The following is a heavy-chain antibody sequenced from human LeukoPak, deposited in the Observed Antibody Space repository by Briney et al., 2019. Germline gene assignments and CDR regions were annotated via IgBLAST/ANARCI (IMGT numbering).Heavy chain of an antibody. CDR1: GGSISSYY. J-gene: IGHJ6*03. V-gene: IGHV4-59*01. CDR3: ARGIAAAGNSAYYYMDV. D-gene: IGHD6-13*01. Sequence: SETLSLTCTVSGGSISSYYWSWIRQPPGKGLEWIGYIYYSGSTNYDPSLKSRVTISVDTSKNQFSLKLSSVTAADTAVYYCARGIAAAGNSAYYYMDVWGKGTTVTVSS. CDR2: IYYSGST.